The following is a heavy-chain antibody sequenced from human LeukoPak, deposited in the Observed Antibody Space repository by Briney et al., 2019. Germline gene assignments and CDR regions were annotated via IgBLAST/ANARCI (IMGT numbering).Heavy chain of an antibody. V-gene: IGHV3-30*18. CDR1: GFTFSSYG. CDR2: ISYDGSNK. J-gene: IGHJ3*02. D-gene: IGHD6-13*01. CDR3: AKVHSSSWPFDAFDI. Sequence: GGSLRLSCAASGFTFSSYGMHWVRQAPGKELEWVAVISYDGSNKYYADSVKGRFTISRDNSKNTLYLQMNSLRAEDTAVYYCAKVHSSSWPFDAFDIWGQGTMVTVSS.